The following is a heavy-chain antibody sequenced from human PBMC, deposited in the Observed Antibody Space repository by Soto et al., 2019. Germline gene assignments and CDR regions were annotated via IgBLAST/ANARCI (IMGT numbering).Heavy chain of an antibody. V-gene: IGHV1-18*01. D-gene: IGHD2-2*01. Sequence: QVQLVQSGAEVKKPGASVKVSCKASGYTFTSYGISWVRQAPGQGLEWLGWISAYNGNTNYAQKLQGRVTMTPDTSKGTAYMQLRSLRSDDTAVYYCARLVVPAATAGYYYYYCGMDVWGQGTTVTVSS. CDR3: ARLVVPAATAGYYYYYCGMDV. J-gene: IGHJ6*02. CDR1: GYTFTSYG. CDR2: ISAYNGNT.